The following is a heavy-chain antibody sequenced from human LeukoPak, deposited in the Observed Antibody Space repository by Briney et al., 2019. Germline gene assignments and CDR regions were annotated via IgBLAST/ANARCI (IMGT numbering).Heavy chain of an antibody. CDR2: ISDSSAM. CDR1: GFTFSTYS. Sequence: GGSLRLSCAASGFTFSTYSMKWVRQAPGKGLEWVSYISDSSAMYYADSVRGRFTISRENDKNSLFLQMNSLRAEDTAVYYCARDSTGVLGANWGPGTLVTVSS. J-gene: IGHJ1*01. D-gene: IGHD4/OR15-4a*01. V-gene: IGHV3-48*01. CDR3: ARDSTGVLGAN.